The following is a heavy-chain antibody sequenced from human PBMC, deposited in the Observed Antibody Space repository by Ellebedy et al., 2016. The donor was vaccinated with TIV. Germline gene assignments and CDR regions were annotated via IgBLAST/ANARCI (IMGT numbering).Heavy chain of an antibody. CDR1: GYSFTSYW. V-gene: IGHV5-10-1*01. J-gene: IGHJ4*02. D-gene: IGHD3-10*01. Sequence: GESLKISXTGSGYSFTSYWISWVRQMPGKGLEWMGRIDPSDSYTNYSPSFQGHVTISADKSISTAYLQWSSLKASDTAMYYCARQGYYGSGREGYWGQGTLVTVSS. CDR2: IDPSDSYT. CDR3: ARQGYYGSGREGY.